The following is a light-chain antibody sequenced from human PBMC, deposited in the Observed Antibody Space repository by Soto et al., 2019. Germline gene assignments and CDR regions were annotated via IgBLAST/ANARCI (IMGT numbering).Light chain of an antibody. J-gene: IGLJ1*01. Sequence: QSVLTKPPSVSGAPGQRVTISCTGSSSNIGAGHDVHWYQQLPGTAPKPLIYGNGNRPSGVPDRFSGSKSGTSASLAIAGLQADDEADYYCQSYDSSLSGSEVVGTGTKVTVL. V-gene: IGLV1-40*01. CDR2: GNG. CDR3: QSYDSSLSGSEV. CDR1: SSNIGAGHD.